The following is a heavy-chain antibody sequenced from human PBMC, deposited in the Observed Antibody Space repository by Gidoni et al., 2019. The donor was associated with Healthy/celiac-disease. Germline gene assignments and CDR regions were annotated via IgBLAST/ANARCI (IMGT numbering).Heavy chain of an antibody. J-gene: IGHJ4*02. D-gene: IGHD5-12*01. Sequence: QVQLVQSGAEVKKPGASVKASCKASGYTFPSYAMHWVRQAPGQRLEWMGWINAGNGNTKYSQKFQGRVTITRDTSASTAYMELSSLRSEDTAVYYCAREGKSSGYDFDYWGQGTLVTVSS. CDR2: INAGNGNT. CDR1: GYTFPSYA. CDR3: AREGKSSGYDFDY. V-gene: IGHV1-3*01.